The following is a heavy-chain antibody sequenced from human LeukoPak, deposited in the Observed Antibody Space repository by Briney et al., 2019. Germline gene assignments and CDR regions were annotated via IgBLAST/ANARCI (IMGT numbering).Heavy chain of an antibody. D-gene: IGHD4-17*01. CDR3: ARDRSTVTPSQPDTFDI. J-gene: IGHJ3*02. Sequence: SETLSLTCTVSGDSISSGSYYWGWIRQPPGKGLEWIGSIYYSGRTSHNPSLKSRVTISVDTSKNQFSLNLSSVTAADTAVYYCARDRSTVTPSQPDTFDIWGQGTMVTVSS. CDR1: GDSISSGSYY. CDR2: IYYSGRT. V-gene: IGHV4-39*07.